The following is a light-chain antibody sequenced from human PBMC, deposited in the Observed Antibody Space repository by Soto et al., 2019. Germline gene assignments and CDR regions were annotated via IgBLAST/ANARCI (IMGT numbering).Light chain of an antibody. J-gene: IGKJ5*01. CDR3: QQSGYSPIT. Sequence: EIVLTQSPGTLSLSPGEGATLSCRTSQSVSSVYVAWYQHKPGQAPRLLIYGTSSRASGIPDRFSGSGSGTDFTLTIYRLEPEDFAVYYCQQSGYSPITFGQGTRLEIK. CDR2: GTS. CDR1: QSVSSVY. V-gene: IGKV3-20*01.